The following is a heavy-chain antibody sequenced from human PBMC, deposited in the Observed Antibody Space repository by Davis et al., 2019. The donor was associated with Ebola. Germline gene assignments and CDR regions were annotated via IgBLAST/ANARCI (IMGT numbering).Heavy chain of an antibody. CDR2: INHSGST. CDR1: GGSFSGSY. V-gene: IGHV4-34*01. D-gene: IGHD2-2*01. CDR3: ARGRLLWVYYGMDV. Sequence: QTPSHTCDVYGGSFSGSYWSWISHRLGKGLEWIGEINHSGSTNYNPSLKSRVTISVDTSKNQFSLKLTSVTAADTAVYYCARGRLLWVYYGMDVWDQGTTVTVSS. J-gene: IGHJ6*02.